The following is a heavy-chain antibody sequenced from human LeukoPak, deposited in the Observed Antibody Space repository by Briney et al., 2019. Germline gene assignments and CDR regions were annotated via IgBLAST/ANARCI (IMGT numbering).Heavy chain of an antibody. J-gene: IGHJ4*02. CDR1: SGSTRSHF. D-gene: IGHD1-1*01. CDR3: ARTVQGRPYYFDS. Sequence: SETLSLTCTVSSGSTRSHFWSWIRHPPGRGLGWIGYVYDSGYTKYRPSLKSRVTISIDTSKNQYSLNLNSVTAADAAVYYCARTVQGRPYYFDSWGQGTLVTVSS. CDR2: VYDSGYT. V-gene: IGHV4-59*11.